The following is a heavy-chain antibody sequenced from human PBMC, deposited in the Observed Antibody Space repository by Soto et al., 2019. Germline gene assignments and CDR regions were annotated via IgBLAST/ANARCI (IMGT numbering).Heavy chain of an antibody. CDR2: ISSSSSYI. Sequence: EVQLVESGGGLVKPGGSLRLSCAASGFTFSSYSMNWVRQAPGKGLEWVSSISSSSSYIYYADSVKGRFTISRDNAKNSLYLQMNSLRAEDTAVYYCARDREAVADTFDYWGQGTLVTVSS. D-gene: IGHD6-19*01. CDR1: GFTFSSYS. V-gene: IGHV3-21*01. J-gene: IGHJ4*02. CDR3: ARDREAVADTFDY.